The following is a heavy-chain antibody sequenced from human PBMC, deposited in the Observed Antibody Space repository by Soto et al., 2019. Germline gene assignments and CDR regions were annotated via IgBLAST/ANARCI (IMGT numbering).Heavy chain of an antibody. Sequence: GGSLSLSCASYVFIFSSFAMSCVRHPPGKGLEWVSGISGSSGSTYYADSVKGRFTISRDNAKNTLYLQMSSLRADDTAIYYCAKDPCISWSCSYGMEVWGQGTTVTVSS. CDR2: ISGSSGST. CDR1: VFIFSSFA. CDR3: AKDPCISWSCSYGMEV. D-gene: IGHD6-13*01. V-gene: IGHV3-23*01. J-gene: IGHJ6*01.